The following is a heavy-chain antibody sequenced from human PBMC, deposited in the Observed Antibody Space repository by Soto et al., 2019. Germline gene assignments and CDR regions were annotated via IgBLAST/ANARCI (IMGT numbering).Heavy chain of an antibody. CDR2: IYYCGST. D-gene: IGHD2-15*01. V-gene: IGHV4-39*01. CDR1: GGSISSSSYY. J-gene: IGHJ6*03. CDR3: ARPRKSCSGGSCYGGGGYYYYYYYMDV. Sequence: SETLSLTCSVSGGSISSSSYYWGWIRQPPGKGLEWIGSIYYCGSTYYNPSLKSRVTISVDTSKNQFSLKLSSVTAADTAVYYCARPRKSCSGGSCYGGGGYYYYYYYMDVWGKGTTVTVSS.